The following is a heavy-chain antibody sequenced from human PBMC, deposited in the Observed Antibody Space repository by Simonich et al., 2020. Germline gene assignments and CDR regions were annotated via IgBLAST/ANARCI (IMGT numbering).Heavy chain of an antibody. J-gene: IGHJ3*02. CDR2: IYYRGDT. Sequence: QLQLQESGPGLVKPSETLSLTCTVSGGSISSSSYYWGWIRQPPGKGLEWIGSIYYRGDTYYNPSLKSRVTISVDTSKNQFSLKLSSVTAADTAVYYCASTLFTASSSFAFDIWGQGTMVTVSS. CDR1: GGSISSSSYY. V-gene: IGHV4-39*01. D-gene: IGHD6-6*01. CDR3: ASTLFTASSSFAFDI.